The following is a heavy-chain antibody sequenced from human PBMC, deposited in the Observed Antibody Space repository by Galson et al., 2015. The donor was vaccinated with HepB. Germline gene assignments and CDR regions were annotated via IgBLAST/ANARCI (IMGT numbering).Heavy chain of an antibody. Sequence: SLRLSCAASGFTFSDYYMNWIRQAPGKGLEWLSYISSSGYTIYYADSVKGRFTTSRDNAKNSLYLQMDSLRAEDTAVYYCARAGGYNWNYFDYWGQGTLVTVSS. CDR2: ISSSGYTI. CDR3: ARAGGYNWNYFDY. D-gene: IGHD1-20*01. V-gene: IGHV3-11*01. CDR1: GFTFSDYY. J-gene: IGHJ4*02.